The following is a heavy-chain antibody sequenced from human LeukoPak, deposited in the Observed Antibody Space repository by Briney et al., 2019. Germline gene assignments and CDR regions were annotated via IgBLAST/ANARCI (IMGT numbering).Heavy chain of an antibody. V-gene: IGHV3-21*01. Sequence: GGSLRLSCAASAFTFSTYNMNWVRQAPGKGLEWVSSISSSSNYIYYADSVKGRFTISRDNAKNSLYLQMKSLGAEDTAVYYCARGKTSQNIVTRKTYNWFDPWGQGTLVTVSS. J-gene: IGHJ5*02. CDR2: ISSSSNYI. CDR1: AFTFSTYN. D-gene: IGHD2/OR15-2a*01. CDR3: ARGKTSQNIVTRKTYNWFDP.